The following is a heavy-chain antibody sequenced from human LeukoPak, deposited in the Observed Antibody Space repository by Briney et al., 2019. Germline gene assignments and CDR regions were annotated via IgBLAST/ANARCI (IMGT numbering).Heavy chain of an antibody. CDR2: INPSGDGT. Sequence: ASVKVSCKASGHTFTTYYVHLVRQAPGQGLEWMGVINPSGDGTNYPQRFQGRVTLTRDTSTSTVYMELSSLRSEDTAVYYCAAITIFGVVRNYFDYWGQGTLVTVSS. J-gene: IGHJ4*02. V-gene: IGHV1-46*01. CDR3: AAITIFGVVRNYFDY. CDR1: GHTFTTYY. D-gene: IGHD3-3*01.